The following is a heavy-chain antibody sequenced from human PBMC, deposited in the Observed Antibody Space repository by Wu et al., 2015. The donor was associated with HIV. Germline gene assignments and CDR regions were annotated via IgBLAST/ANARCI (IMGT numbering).Heavy chain of an antibody. CDR3: ARIRWGLGYYYYRMDV. CDR2: MDPTSGNR. V-gene: IGHV1-8*01. CDR1: GYTLSTYD. Sequence: QVQLVQSGAEVAKPGASVRVSCKASGYTLSTYDLNWVRHATGQGLEWIGRMDPTSGNRAYSQKFLGRVSMTTNNSINTAYLELSGLTSDDTAGFYCARIRWGLGYYYYRMDVWGQGTTVTVSS. J-gene: IGHJ6*02. D-gene: IGHD4-23*01.